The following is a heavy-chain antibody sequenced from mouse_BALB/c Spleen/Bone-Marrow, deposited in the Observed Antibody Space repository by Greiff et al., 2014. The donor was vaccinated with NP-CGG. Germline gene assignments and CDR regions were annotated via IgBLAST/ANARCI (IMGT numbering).Heavy chain of an antibody. D-gene: IGHD1-1*01. CDR1: GFTFTDYY. V-gene: IGHV7-3*02. CDR3: ARDYYGNIYAMDY. Sequence: EVHLVESGGGLVQPGGSLRLSCATSGFTFTDYYMSWVRQPPGKALEWLGSIRNKSNGYTTEYSAPVKGRFTISRDNSQSILYLQMNTLRAEDSATYYCARDYYGNIYAMDYWGQGTSVTVSS. CDR2: IRNKSNGYTT. J-gene: IGHJ4*01.